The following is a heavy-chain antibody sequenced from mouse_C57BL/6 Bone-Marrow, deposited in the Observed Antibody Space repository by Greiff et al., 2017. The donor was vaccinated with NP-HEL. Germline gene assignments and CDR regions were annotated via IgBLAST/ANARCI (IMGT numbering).Heavy chain of an antibody. CDR2: IYPGDGDT. V-gene: IGHV1-82*01. D-gene: IGHD3-3*01. CDR3: ARRLGFDY. CDR1: GYAFSSSW. Sequence: VQRVESGPELVKPGASVKISCKASGYAFSSSWLNWVKQRPGKGLEWIGRIYPGDGDTNYNGKFKGKATLTADKSSSTAYMQLSSLTSEDSAVYFCARRLGFDYWGQGTTLTVSS. J-gene: IGHJ2*01.